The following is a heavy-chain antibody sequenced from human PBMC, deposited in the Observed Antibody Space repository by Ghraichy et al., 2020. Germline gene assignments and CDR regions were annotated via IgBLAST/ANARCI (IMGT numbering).Heavy chain of an antibody. CDR3: STNSYSSGTSDY. D-gene: IGHD3-10*01. CDR1: GFSFSDSW. J-gene: IGHJ4*02. CDR2: IKSKTDGETT. V-gene: IGHV3-15*01. Sequence: GGSLRLSCVVSGFSFSDSWMNWVRQAPGKGLEWVGRIKSKTDGETTDYAAPVKGRFSISRDDSRNTLFLQMNSLKTEDTAMYYCSTNSYSSGTSDYWGQGTLVTVSS.